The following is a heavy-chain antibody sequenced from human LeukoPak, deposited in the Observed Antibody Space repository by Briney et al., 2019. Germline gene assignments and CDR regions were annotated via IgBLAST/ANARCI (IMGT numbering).Heavy chain of an antibody. CDR1: GYTFTGYF. CDR3: ARQELVDIVATTY. D-gene: IGHD5-12*01. J-gene: IGHJ4*02. V-gene: IGHV1-2*02. Sequence: GASVKVSCKASGYTFTGYFMHWVRQAPGQGLEWMGWINPNSGGTNYAQKFQGRVTMTRDTSISTAYMELSRLRSDDTAVYHCARQELVDIVATTYWGQGTLVTVSS. CDR2: INPNSGGT.